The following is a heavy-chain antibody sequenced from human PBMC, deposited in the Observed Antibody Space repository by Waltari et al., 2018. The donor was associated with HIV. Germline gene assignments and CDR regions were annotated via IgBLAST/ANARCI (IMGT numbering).Heavy chain of an antibody. V-gene: IGHV4-39*01. Sequence: QLQLQESGPALVKPSETLSLTCTVSTGYITQSYYWGWVRQFPGTGLEWIGSIYSNGVSHYAPSLKSRVARSVDMSKNQFSLTLTAVTAADTSRYFCVALRTVTGTIDKWGQGTLVTVS. D-gene: IGHD6-19*01. CDR1: TGYITQSYY. CDR3: VALRTVTGTIDK. J-gene: IGHJ4*02. CDR2: IYSNGVS.